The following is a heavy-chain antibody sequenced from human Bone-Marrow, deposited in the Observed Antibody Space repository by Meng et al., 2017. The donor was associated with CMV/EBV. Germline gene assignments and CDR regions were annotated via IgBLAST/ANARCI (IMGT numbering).Heavy chain of an antibody. J-gene: IGHJ4*02. Sequence: GGSLRLSCAASGFAVTNYYMSWVRQSPGKGLEWVSVIYSSGSTYFADSVKGRFTVSRDSSKNMLYLQMNSLRAEDTAVYYCARRAYEIWGQGTLVTVPS. D-gene: IGHD2-21*01. CDR3: ARRAYEI. CDR1: GFAVTNYY. V-gene: IGHV3-66*03. CDR2: IYSSGST.